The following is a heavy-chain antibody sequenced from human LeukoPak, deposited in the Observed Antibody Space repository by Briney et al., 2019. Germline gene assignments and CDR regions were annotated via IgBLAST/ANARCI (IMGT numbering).Heavy chain of an antibody. CDR1: GFTFSSYA. Sequence: GGSLRLSCAASGFTFSSYAMSWVRQAPGKGLEWVSTISSNGNSYYADSVKGRFTISKDNAKNTVYLQMNSLRAEDTAVYYCVSFYETYWGRGTLVTVSS. J-gene: IGHJ4*02. D-gene: IGHD2/OR15-2a*01. CDR2: ISSNGNS. V-gene: IGHV3-23*01. CDR3: VSFYETY.